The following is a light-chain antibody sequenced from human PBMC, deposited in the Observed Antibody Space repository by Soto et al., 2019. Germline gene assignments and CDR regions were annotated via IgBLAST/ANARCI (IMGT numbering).Light chain of an antibody. Sequence: DIQMTQSPSSVSASVGDRVTITCRVSQGISNWLAWYQQKPGKAPNLLIFAASSLQSGVPSRFSGSGSGTDFTLTISDLQPEDFSTYYCQQANSFPPTFGQGTKLEIK. CDR3: QQANSFPPT. V-gene: IGKV1-12*01. CDR1: QGISNW. J-gene: IGKJ2*01. CDR2: AAS.